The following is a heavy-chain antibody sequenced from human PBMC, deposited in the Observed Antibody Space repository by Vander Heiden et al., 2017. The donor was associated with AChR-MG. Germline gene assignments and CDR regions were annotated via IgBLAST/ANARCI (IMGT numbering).Heavy chain of an antibody. CDR3: ARGPLRGRVDY. V-gene: IGHV3-74*01. CDR2: INSDGSST. Sequence: EVQLVESGGGLVQPGGSLRLPCAAPGFTFSSYWMHWVRQAPGKGLVWVSRINSDGSSTSYADSVKGRFTISRDNAKNTLYLQMNSLRAEDTAVYYCARGPLRGRVDYWGQGTLVTVSS. CDR1: GFTFSSYW. J-gene: IGHJ4*02.